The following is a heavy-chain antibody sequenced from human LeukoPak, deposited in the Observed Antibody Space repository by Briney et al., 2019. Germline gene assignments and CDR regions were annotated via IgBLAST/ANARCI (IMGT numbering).Heavy chain of an antibody. CDR3: ARQIASAGTAGFDF. V-gene: IGHV4-4*07. CDR2: IYSTGST. J-gene: IGHJ4*02. CDR1: GGSISSYY. Sequence: SETLSLTCTVSGGSISSYYWSWIRQPAGKGLEWIGRIYSTGSTNYNPSLKSRVTMSVDTSKNQFSLRLRSVTAADMAVYYCARQIASAGTAGFDFWGQGALVTVSS. D-gene: IGHD6-13*01.